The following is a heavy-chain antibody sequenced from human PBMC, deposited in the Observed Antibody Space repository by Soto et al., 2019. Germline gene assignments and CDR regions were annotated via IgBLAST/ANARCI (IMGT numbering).Heavy chain of an antibody. Sequence: SETLSLTCAVYGGSFSGYYWSWIRQPPGKGLEWIGEINHSGSTNYNPSLKSRVTISVDTSKNQFSLKLSSVTAADTAVYYCARSSRILWFGEPYFDYWGQGTLVTVSS. CDR3: ARSSRILWFGEPYFDY. V-gene: IGHV4-34*01. J-gene: IGHJ4*02. CDR1: GGSFSGYY. D-gene: IGHD3-10*01. CDR2: INHSGST.